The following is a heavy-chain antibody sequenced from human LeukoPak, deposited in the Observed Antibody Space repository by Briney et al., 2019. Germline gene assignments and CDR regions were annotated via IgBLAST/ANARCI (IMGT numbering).Heavy chain of an antibody. D-gene: IGHD6-13*01. CDR3: VKGGYSSSWYLFDY. CDR1: GFTFSTYA. Sequence: GGSLRLSCSASGFTFSTYAMHWVRQAPGKGLEYVSVISSSGGSTYYADSVKGSFTISRDNSKNTLYLQMSSLRPEDTAVYYCVKGGYSSSWYLFDYWGQGTLVTVSS. CDR2: ISSSGGST. V-gene: IGHV3-64D*06. J-gene: IGHJ4*02.